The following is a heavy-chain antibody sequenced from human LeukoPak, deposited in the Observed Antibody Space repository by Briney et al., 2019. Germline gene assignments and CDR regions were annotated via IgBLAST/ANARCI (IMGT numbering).Heavy chain of an antibody. V-gene: IGHV1-2*02. J-gene: IGHJ4*02. D-gene: IGHD2-15*01. Sequence: WASVKVSCKASGYTFTDYYIYWVRQAPGQGLEWMGWINPNSGGTNYAQKFQGRVTMTRDTSINTAHMALSRLRSDDTAVYYCAATCSGGRCYSGDSWGRGTLVSVSS. CDR3: AATCSGGRCYSGDS. CDR1: GYTFTDYY. CDR2: INPNSGGT.